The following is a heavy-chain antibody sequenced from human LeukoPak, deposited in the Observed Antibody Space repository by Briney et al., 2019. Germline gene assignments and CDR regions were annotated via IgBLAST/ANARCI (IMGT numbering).Heavy chain of an antibody. J-gene: IGHJ4*02. D-gene: IGHD6-19*01. V-gene: IGHV1-18*01. CDR2: IGAYNGNT. CDR1: GYTFTSYG. Sequence: ASVKVSCKASGYTFTSYGISWVRQAPGQGLEWMGWIGAYNGNTNYAQKLQGRVTMTTDTSTSTAYMELRSLRSDDTAVYYCARVARVRQWLVYGFDYWGQGTLVTVSS. CDR3: ARVARVRQWLVYGFDY.